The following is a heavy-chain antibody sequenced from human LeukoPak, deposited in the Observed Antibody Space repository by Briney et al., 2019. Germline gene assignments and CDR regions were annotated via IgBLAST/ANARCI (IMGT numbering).Heavy chain of an antibody. Sequence: GGYLRRYGAASGFTCSNAWMSWVRHAPGNGREWVGRLKSKTDGGATDYAAHVKGRFTISRDDSKNTLYLQMNSLKTDDTAVYYCTTGLLYYYDSSGYSRCSAWGQGTLVTVSS. D-gene: IGHD3-22*01. CDR3: TTGLLYYYDSSGYSRCSA. CDR1: GFTCSNAW. CDR2: LKSKTDGGAT. V-gene: IGHV3-15*01. J-gene: IGHJ4*02.